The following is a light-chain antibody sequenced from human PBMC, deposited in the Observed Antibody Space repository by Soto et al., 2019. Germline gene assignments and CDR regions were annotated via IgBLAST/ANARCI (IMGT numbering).Light chain of an antibody. V-gene: IGKV3-20*01. CDR3: QQYSDSPQS. CDR1: ESVDSTY. Sequence: ELVLTQSPGTLSLAQGERATLSGTATESVDSTYLAGYQQKSGQYHRLLIYGAASRATGTPDRFSGSESGTHLILTISRRDPGDSAVYYCQQYSDSPQSFGQGTKVAI. CDR2: GAA. J-gene: IGKJ1*01.